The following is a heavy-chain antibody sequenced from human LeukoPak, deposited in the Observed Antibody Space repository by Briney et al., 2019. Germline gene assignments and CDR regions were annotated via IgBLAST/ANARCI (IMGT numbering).Heavy chain of an antibody. D-gene: IGHD3-16*01. CDR2: ISYDGTNK. CDR1: GFTFGSYA. Sequence: GGSLRLSCAASGFTFGSYAMHWVRQAPGRGLEWVAGISYDGTNKYYADSVKGRFTISRDNSKNTLYLQMNSLRTDDTAVYYCTRSFLGDTEYWGQGALVTVSS. CDR3: TRSFLGDTEY. J-gene: IGHJ4*02. V-gene: IGHV3-30-3*01.